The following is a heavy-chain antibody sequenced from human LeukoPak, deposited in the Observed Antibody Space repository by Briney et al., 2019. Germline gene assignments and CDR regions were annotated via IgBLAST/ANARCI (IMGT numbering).Heavy chain of an antibody. Sequence: ASVKVSCKASGYGFTTYATHWVRQAPGQRLEWMGWINPDKGDTKYSQNFQGRITVTRDTSASTTYMELSSLVSEDTAVYYCARRLKGSYGNLFDYWGQGTLVTVSS. V-gene: IGHV1-3*01. J-gene: IGHJ4*02. CDR2: INPDKGDT. CDR1: GYGFTTYA. D-gene: IGHD4-17*01. CDR3: ARRLKGSYGNLFDY.